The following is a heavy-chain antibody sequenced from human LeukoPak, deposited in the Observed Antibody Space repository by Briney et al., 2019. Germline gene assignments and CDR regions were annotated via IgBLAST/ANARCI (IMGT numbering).Heavy chain of an antibody. CDR1: GFTFSSNA. D-gene: IGHD2-15*01. CDR3: ARGCSGGSCYVY. Sequence: GGSLRLSCAASGFTFSSNATHWVRQAPGKGLEYVSAISSNGGSTYYANSVKGRFTISRDNSKNTLYPQMGSLRAEDMAVYYCARGCSGGSCYVYWGQGTLVTVSS. CDR2: ISSNGGST. J-gene: IGHJ4*02. V-gene: IGHV3-64*01.